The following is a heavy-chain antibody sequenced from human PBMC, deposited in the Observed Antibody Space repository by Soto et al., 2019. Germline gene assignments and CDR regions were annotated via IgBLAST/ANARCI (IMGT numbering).Heavy chain of an antibody. CDR2: ISGSGGST. V-gene: IGHV3-23*01. D-gene: IGHD2-15*01. CDR1: GFTFSSYA. CDR3: AKDRTLNIVVVVAATFD. J-gene: IGHJ4*02. Sequence: GGSLRLSCAASGFTFSSYAMSWVRQAPGKGLEWVSAISGSGGSTYYADSVKGRFTISRDNSKNTLYLQMNSLRAEDTAVYYCAKDRTLNIVVVVAATFDWGQGTLVTVSS.